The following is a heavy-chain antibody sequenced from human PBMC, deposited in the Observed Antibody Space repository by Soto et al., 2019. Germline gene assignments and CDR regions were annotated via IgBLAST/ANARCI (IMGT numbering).Heavy chain of an antibody. Sequence: PGGSLRLSCAASGCPFTNAWMNWVRQAQGKGLEWVGRIKSTNDGGTTDYAAPVRGRFTISRDDSKKTLYLQMSSLKTEDAGVYYCARLYCSGGSCRTIFDYWGQGTLVTVSS. V-gene: IGHV3-15*07. J-gene: IGHJ4*02. CDR1: GCPFTNAW. CDR3: ARLYCSGGSCRTIFDY. CDR2: IKSTNDGGTT. D-gene: IGHD2-15*01.